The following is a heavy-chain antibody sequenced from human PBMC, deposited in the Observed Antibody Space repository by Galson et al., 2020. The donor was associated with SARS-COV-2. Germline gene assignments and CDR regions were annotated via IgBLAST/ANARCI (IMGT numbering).Heavy chain of an antibody. D-gene: IGHD2-2*01. CDR2: INPNSGGT. CDR3: ARVQYQLLYYYYYMDV. J-gene: IGHJ6*03. Sequence: ASVKVSCKASGYTFTGYYMHWVRQAPGQGLEWMGWINPNSGGTNYAQKFQGRVTMTRDTSISTAYMELSRLRSDDTAVYYCARVQYQLLYYYYYMDVWHKGTTVTVSS. CDR1: GYTFTGYY. V-gene: IGHV1-2*02.